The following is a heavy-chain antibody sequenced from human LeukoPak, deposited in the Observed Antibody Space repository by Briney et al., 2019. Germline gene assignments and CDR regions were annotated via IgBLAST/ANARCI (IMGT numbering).Heavy chain of an antibody. CDR2: ISGSGGST. V-gene: IGHV3-23*01. CDR3: AIRHGWVGGLDY. J-gene: IGHJ4*02. Sequence: GGSLRLSCAASGFTFSSYAMSWVRQAPGKGLEWVSAISGSGGSTYYADSVKGRFTISRDNSKNTLYLQMNSLRAEDTAVYYCAIRHGWVGGLDYWGQGTLVTVSS. D-gene: IGHD3-10*01. CDR1: GFTFSSYA.